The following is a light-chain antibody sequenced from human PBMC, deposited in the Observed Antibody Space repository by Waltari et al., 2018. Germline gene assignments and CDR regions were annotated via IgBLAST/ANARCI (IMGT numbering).Light chain of an antibody. V-gene: IGKV3-15*01. Sequence: EIVMTQSPATLSVSPWERATLSCRASQSVSSNLAWYQQKPGQGSRLLIYGASTRATGIPARFSGSGSGTEFTLTISSLQSEDFAVYYCQQYNKWPLTFGGGTKVEIK. J-gene: IGKJ4*01. CDR3: QQYNKWPLT. CDR2: GAS. CDR1: QSVSSN.